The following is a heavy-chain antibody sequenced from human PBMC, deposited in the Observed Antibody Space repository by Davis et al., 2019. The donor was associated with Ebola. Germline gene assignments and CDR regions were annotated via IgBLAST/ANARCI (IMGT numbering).Heavy chain of an antibody. CDR2: ITHSGST. D-gene: IGHD6-19*01. Sequence: SETLSLTCAVYGGSFSGYYWNWFRQPPGKGLEWIGEITHSGSTNSNPSLKSRVTISVDTSKNQFSLQLTSVTAADTAVYYCAREGSGWYHRLDYWGRGTLVTVSS. CDR3: AREGSGWYHRLDY. CDR1: GGSFSGYY. J-gene: IGHJ4*02. V-gene: IGHV4-34*01.